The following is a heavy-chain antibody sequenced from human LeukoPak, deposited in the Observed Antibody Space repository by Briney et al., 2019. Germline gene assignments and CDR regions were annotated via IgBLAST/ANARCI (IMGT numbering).Heavy chain of an antibody. D-gene: IGHD4-23*01. CDR1: GGSFSGYY. Sequence: SETLSLTCAVYGGSFSGYYWSWIRQPPGKGLEWIGYIYHSGSTDYNPSLKSRVTISVDTSKSQFSLKLTSMTAADTAVYYCATLTTVVTAYYFDHWGQGTLVTVSS. CDR3: ATLTTVVTAYYFDH. J-gene: IGHJ4*02. V-gene: IGHV4-4*09. CDR2: IYHSGST.